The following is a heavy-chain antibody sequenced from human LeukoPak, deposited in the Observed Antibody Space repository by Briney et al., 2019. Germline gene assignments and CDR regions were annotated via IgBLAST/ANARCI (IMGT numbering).Heavy chain of an antibody. D-gene: IGHD3-22*01. J-gene: IGHJ4*02. V-gene: IGHV3-53*01. CDR1: GFTVSSNS. CDR3: ARDLIYYDSSGYYLRYFDY. CDR2: IYSDNT. Sequence: GGSLRLSCTVSGFTVSSNSMSWVRQAPGKGLEWVSFIYSDNTHYSDSVKGRFTISRDNSKNTLYLQMNSLRAEDTAVYYCARDLIYYDSSGYYLRYFDYWGQGTLVTVSS.